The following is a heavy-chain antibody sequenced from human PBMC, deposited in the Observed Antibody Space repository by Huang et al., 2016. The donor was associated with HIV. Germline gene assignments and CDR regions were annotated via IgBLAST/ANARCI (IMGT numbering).Heavy chain of an antibody. CDR2: ISYPGST. Sequence: QVQLRESGPGLVKPSQTLSLTCTVSGASISRGGYYWSWVRQTPGKGLEWIAYISYPGSTYFKPARRSRLTISAYTTKNQFSLKLSSVTAADSAVYYCANYDGSGLGNYFDPWGQGTLVTVSS. CDR3: ANYDGSGLGNYFDP. V-gene: IGHV4-30-4*08. CDR1: GASISRGGYY. J-gene: IGHJ5*02. D-gene: IGHD3-22*01.